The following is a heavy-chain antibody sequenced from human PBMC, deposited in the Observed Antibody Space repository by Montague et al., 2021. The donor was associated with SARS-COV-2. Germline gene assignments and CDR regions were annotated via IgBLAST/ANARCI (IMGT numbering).Heavy chain of an antibody. V-gene: IGHV4-34*01. CDR1: GGSFSGYS. Sequence: SETLSLTCAVYGGSFSGYSWSWIRQPPGKGLEWIGEINDSGRSNYNPTLKSRVTMSVDTAKNQYSLRLSSVTPAATAMYYCARGQRRTNRPNNVLGTASQRPFDYWGQGALVTVSS. D-gene: IGHD2-21*02. J-gene: IGHJ4*02. CDR3: ARGQRRTNRPNNVLGTASQRPFDY. CDR2: INDSGRS.